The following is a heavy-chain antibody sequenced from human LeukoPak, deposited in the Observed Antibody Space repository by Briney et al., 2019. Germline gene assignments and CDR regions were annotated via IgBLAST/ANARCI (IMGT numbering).Heavy chain of an antibody. Sequence: SETLSLTCTVSSGSISSFYWSWIRQPPGKGLEWIGYIFYSGSTNYNPSLKSRVTMSVATSKNQFSLKLNSVTAADTAVYYCARHTPVPLPSGFYFEMDVWGQGTTVTVSS. V-gene: IGHV4-59*08. CDR2: IFYSGST. CDR1: SGSISSFY. J-gene: IGHJ6*02. CDR3: ARHTPVPLPSGFYFEMDV. D-gene: IGHD2-15*01.